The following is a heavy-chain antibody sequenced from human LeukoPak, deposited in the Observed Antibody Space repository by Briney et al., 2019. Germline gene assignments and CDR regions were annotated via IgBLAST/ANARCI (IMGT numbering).Heavy chain of an antibody. CDR2: IYSSGST. D-gene: IGHD1-26*01. V-gene: IGHV4-61*01. CDR3: ARAQSGSYLSYFDY. J-gene: IGHJ4*02. CDR1: GGSVSSGISY. Sequence: SETLSLTCSVSGGSVSSGISYWSWIRQPPGKGLEWIGYIYSSGSTNYNPSLKSRVTISVDTSKNQFSLKLSSVTAADTAVYYCARAQSGSYLSYFDYWGQGALVTVSS.